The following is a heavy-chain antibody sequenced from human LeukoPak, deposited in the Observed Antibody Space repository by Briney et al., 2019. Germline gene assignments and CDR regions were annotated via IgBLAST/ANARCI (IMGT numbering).Heavy chain of an antibody. D-gene: IGHD6-13*01. CDR2: ISSSGSTI. J-gene: IGHJ4*02. Sequence: GGSLRLSCAASGFTFSDYYMSWTRQAPGKGLEWVSYISSSGSTIYYADSVKGRFTISRDNAKNSLYLQMNSLRAEDTAVYYCARLRGQSGNIAAAIYYFDYWGQGTLVTVSS. CDR1: GFTFSDYY. V-gene: IGHV3-11*01. CDR3: ARLRGQSGNIAAAIYYFDY.